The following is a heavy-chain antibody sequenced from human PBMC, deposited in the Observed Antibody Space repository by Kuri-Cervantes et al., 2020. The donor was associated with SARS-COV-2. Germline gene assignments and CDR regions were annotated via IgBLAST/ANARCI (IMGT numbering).Heavy chain of an antibody. Sequence: GESLKISCAASGFTFSSYAMHWVRQAPGKGLEWVAVISYDGSNKYYADSVKGRFTTSRDNSKNTLYLQMNSLRAGDTAVYYCARDISGLYFDYWGQGTLVTVSS. CDR2: ISYDGSNK. CDR3: ARDISGLYFDY. V-gene: IGHV3-30-3*01. J-gene: IGHJ4*02. D-gene: IGHD3-9*01. CDR1: GFTFSSYA.